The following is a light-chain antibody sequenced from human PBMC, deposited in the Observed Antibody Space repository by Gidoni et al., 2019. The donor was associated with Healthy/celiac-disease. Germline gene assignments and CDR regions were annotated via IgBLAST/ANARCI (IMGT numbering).Light chain of an antibody. V-gene: IGKV3-11*01. J-gene: IGKJ2*01. CDR2: DAS. CDR3: QQRSNWPPGYT. Sequence: EILLTHSPATLSFSPGERATLSCRASQSVSSYLAWYQQKPGQAPRLLIYDASNRATGIPARFSGSGSGTDFTLTISSLEPEDFAVYYCQQRSNWPPGYTFGQGTKLEIK. CDR1: QSVSSY.